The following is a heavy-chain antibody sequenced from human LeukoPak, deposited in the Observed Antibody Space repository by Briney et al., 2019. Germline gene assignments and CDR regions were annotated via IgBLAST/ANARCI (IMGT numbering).Heavy chain of an antibody. Sequence: GGSLRLSCAASGFTFSSYGMHWVRQAPGKGLEWVAFIRYDGSNKYYADSVKGRFTISRDNSKNTLYLQMNSLRAEDTAVYYCAKGWFGSSGAFDIWGQGTMVTVSS. D-gene: IGHD3-10*01. CDR3: AKGWFGSSGAFDI. V-gene: IGHV3-30*02. J-gene: IGHJ3*02. CDR2: IRYDGSNK. CDR1: GFTFSSYG.